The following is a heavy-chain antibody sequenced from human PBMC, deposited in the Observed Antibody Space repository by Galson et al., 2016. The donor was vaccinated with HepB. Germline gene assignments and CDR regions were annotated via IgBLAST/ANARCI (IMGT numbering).Heavy chain of an antibody. J-gene: IGHJ4*02. CDR1: DFTVNSHY. D-gene: IGHD2/OR15-2a*01. CDR3: ARALISHFDF. V-gene: IGHV3-53*01. Sequence: SLRLSCAASDFTVNSHYLTWVRQAPGKGLEWVSIIFSGGSTFYADSVKGRFTISSGDSKNTLYLQMDGLTYEDTAVYFCARALISHFDFWGQGILVTVSS. CDR2: IFSGGST.